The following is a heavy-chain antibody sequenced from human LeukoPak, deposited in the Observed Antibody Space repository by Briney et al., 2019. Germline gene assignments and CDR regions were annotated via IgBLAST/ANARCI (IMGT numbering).Heavy chain of an antibody. J-gene: IGHJ6*02. CDR1: GGSITSYY. V-gene: IGHV4-4*07. D-gene: IGHD6-19*01. CDR3: ARGGWGYYYYGMDV. Sequence: SETLSLTCTVSGGSITSYYWSWIRQPAEKGLEWIGRIYSSGSTNYNPSLQSRVTMSVDTSKNQFSLKLSSVTAADTAVYYCARGGWGYYYYGMDVWGQGTTVTVSS. CDR2: IYSSGST.